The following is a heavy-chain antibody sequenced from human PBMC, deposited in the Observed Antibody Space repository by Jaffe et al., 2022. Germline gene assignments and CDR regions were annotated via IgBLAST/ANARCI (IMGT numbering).Heavy chain of an antibody. D-gene: IGHD4-17*01. CDR1: GYSISSGYY. CDR2: IYHSGST. Sequence: QVQLQESGPGLVKPSETLSLTCAVSGYSISSGYYWGWIRQPPGKGLEWIGSIYHSGSTYYNPSLKSRVTISVDTSKNQFSLKLSSVTAADTAVYYCARHSLHDYGDYVSYFQHWGQGTLVTVSS. CDR3: ARHSLHDYGDYVSYFQH. J-gene: IGHJ1*01. V-gene: IGHV4-38-2*01.